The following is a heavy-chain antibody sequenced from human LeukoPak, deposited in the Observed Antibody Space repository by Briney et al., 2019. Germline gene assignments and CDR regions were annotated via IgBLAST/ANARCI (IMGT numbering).Heavy chain of an antibody. CDR1: GYTFTSYG. J-gene: IGHJ6*03. V-gene: IGHV1-18*01. Sequence: GASVKVSCKASGYTFTSYGISWVRQAPGQGLEWMGWISAYNGNTNYAQKLQGRVTMTTDTSTSTAYMELRSLRSDDTAVYYCAREGDRGTAAMVDYYYYMDVRGKGTTVTVSS. CDR3: AREGDRGTAAMVDYYYYMDV. CDR2: ISAYNGNT. D-gene: IGHD2-2*01.